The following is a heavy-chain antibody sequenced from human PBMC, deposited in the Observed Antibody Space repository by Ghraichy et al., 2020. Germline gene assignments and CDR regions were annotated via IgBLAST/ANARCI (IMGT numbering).Heavy chain of an antibody. V-gene: IGHV3-43*01. J-gene: IGHJ4*02. CDR1: GFTFDDYT. CDR3: AKDQVVAGVVSYFDY. CDR2: ISWDGGSK. Sequence: GESLRLSCAASGFTFDDYTMHWVRQAPGKGLEWVSLISWDGGSKYYAESVKGRFTISRDNSKNSLYLQMSGLRTDDTALYYCAKDQVVAGVVSYFDYWGQGTLVTVSS. D-gene: IGHD6-19*01.